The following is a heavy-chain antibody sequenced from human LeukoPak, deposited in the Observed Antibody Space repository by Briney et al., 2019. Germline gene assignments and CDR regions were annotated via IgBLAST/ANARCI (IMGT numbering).Heavy chain of an antibody. J-gene: IGHJ4*02. CDR1: GFTFSSYG. Sequence: GGSLRLSCAASGFTFSSYGMHWVRQAPGKGLEWVAVISYDGSNKYYADSVKGRFTISRDNSKNTLYLQMNSLRAEDTAAYYCAKFGAAQDYWGQGTLVTVSS. CDR2: ISYDGSNK. CDR3: AKFGAAQDY. D-gene: IGHD3-10*01. V-gene: IGHV3-30*18.